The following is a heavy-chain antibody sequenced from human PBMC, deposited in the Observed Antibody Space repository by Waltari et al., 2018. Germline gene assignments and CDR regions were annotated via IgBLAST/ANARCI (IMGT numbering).Heavy chain of an antibody. Sequence: QVQLVESGGGVVQPGGSLRLSCAASGFPFSSIGMQWVRRAPGKGLEWVAFIRYDGSNKYYADSVKGRFTISRDNSKNTLYLQMNSLRAEDTAVYYCAKGKRQLVRPWFDPWGQGTLVTVSS. CDR1: GFPFSSIG. J-gene: IGHJ5*02. D-gene: IGHD6-13*01. CDR2: IRYDGSNK. V-gene: IGHV3-30*02. CDR3: AKGKRQLVRPWFDP.